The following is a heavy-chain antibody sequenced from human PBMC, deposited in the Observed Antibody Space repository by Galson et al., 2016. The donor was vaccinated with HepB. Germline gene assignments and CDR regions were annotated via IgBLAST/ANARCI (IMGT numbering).Heavy chain of an antibody. Sequence: ETLSLTCTVSGGSISSSSYYWSWIRQPPGKGLEWIGEINHSGDSEYNPSLKSPITISIDTSKNQFSLKLSSVTAADTAVYYCARGNQWLKYYYYGMDVWGQGTTVTVSS. CDR1: GGSISSSSYY. D-gene: IGHD6-19*01. CDR2: INHSGDS. CDR3: ARGNQWLKYYYYGMDV. V-gene: IGHV4-39*07. J-gene: IGHJ6*02.